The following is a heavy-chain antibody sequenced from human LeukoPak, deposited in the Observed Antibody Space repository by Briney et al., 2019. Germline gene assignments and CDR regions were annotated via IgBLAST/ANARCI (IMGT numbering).Heavy chain of an antibody. Sequence: PGGSLRLSCAVSGFTFTNYAMTWVRQAPGKGLEWVSSIIGGGDVTHYADSVKGRFTISRDTSKSTLYLQMHSLRAEDTAIYYCAKAYSSAWTGPFDSWGQGTLVTVSS. CDR3: AKAYSSAWTGPFDS. J-gene: IGHJ4*02. CDR2: IIGGGDVT. D-gene: IGHD6-19*01. CDR1: GFTFTNYA. V-gene: IGHV3-23*01.